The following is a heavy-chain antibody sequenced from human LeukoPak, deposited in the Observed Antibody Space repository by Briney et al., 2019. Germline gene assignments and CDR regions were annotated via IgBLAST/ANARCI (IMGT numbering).Heavy chain of an antibody. J-gene: IGHJ4*02. CDR3: VAAAAGFDH. CDR2: INHSGST. CDR1: GGSFSGYY. Sequence: PSETLSLTCAVYGGSFSGYYWSWIRQPPGKGLEWIGEINHSGSTNYNPSLKSRVTISADTSKNQFSLKLSSVTAADTAVYYCVAAAAGFDHWGQGTLVTVSS. D-gene: IGHD6-13*01. V-gene: IGHV4-34*01.